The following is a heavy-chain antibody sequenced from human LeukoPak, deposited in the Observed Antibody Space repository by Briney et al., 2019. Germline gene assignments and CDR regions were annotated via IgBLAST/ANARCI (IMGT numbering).Heavy chain of an antibody. CDR1: RYTFTSYD. CDR2: MNPNSGNP. V-gene: IGHV1-8*01. J-gene: IGHJ4*02. D-gene: IGHD3-22*01. Sequence: GASVKVSCKASRYTFTSYDINWVQQATGQGLAWMGWMNPNSGNPGYAQKFQGRVTMTRNTSISTAYMELSSVRSEDTAVYYCARGMGSGSYSAAYYFDYWGQGTLVTVSS. CDR3: ARGMGSGSYSAAYYFDY.